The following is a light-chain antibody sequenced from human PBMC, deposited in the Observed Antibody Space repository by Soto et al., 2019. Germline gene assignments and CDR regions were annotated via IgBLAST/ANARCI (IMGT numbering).Light chain of an antibody. V-gene: IGKV3-15*01. CDR3: QQYNNWPSLT. J-gene: IGKJ4*01. CDR2: GAS. CDR1: QSVSSN. Sequence: EIVMTQFPATLSVSPGERATLSCRASQSVSSNLAWYQQKPGQAPRLLIYGASTRATNIPARFSGSGSGTEFTLTISSLQSEDFAVYYCQQYNNWPSLTFGGGTKVEIK.